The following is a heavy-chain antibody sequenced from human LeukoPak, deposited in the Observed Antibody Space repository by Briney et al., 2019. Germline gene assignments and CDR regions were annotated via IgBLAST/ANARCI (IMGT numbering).Heavy chain of an antibody. D-gene: IGHD2-15*01. Sequence: GGSLRLSCAASGFTFSRYGMHWVRQAPGKGLEWVSTISGSGGGTNYADSVKGRLTISRDNSKNTLYLQMNSLRAEDTAIYFCAKRVVGVPYYFDYWGQGTLVTVSS. CDR3: AKRVVGVPYYFDY. J-gene: IGHJ4*02. V-gene: IGHV3-23*01. CDR1: GFTFSRYG. CDR2: ISGSGGGT.